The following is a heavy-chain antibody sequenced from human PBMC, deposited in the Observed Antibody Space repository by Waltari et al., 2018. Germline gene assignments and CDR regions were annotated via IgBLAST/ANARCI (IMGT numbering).Heavy chain of an antibody. CDR1: GGTFSSYA. V-gene: IGHV1-69*01. CDR3: ARGAFDAVAGTVVVPNYYYYGMDV. D-gene: IGHD6-19*01. J-gene: IGHJ6*02. CDR2: IIPIFGTA. Sequence: QVQLVQSGAEVKKPGSSVKVSCKASGGTFSSYAISWVRQAPGQGLEWMGGIIPIFGTANYAQKFQGRVTITADESTSTAYMELSSLRSEDTAVYYCARGAFDAVAGTVVVPNYYYYGMDVWGQGTTV.